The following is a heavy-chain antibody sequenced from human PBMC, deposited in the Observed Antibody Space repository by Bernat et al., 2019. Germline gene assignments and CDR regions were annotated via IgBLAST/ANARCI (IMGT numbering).Heavy chain of an antibody. D-gene: IGHD2-21*02. CDR2: INWNGGST. Sequence: EVQLVESGGGVVRPGGSLRLSCAASGFTFDDYGMSWVRQAPGKGREWVSGINWNGGSTGYADSVKGRFIISRDNAKNSLYLQMNSLRAEDTALYCCASDPLYKTASAYWGQGTLVTVSS. J-gene: IGHJ4*02. CDR1: GFTFDDYG. V-gene: IGHV3-20*04. CDR3: ASDPLYKTASAY.